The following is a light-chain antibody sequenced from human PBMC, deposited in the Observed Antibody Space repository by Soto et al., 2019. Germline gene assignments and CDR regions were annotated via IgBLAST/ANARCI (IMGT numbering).Light chain of an antibody. J-gene: IGKJ3*01. CDR3: LQKYFYPFT. CDR1: QGIRND. Sequence: IKMNQSPSSLSASRGDRGTMTWLASQGIRNDLAWFQQKPGKAPKLLIYAASNLPSGVPARFSGSGSGTDFTLTISSLQPEDFATYYCLQKYFYPFTFGPGTKVDI. V-gene: IGKV1-6*01. CDR2: AAS.